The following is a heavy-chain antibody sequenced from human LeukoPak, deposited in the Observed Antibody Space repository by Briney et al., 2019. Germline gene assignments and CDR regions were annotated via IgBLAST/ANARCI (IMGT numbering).Heavy chain of an antibody. Sequence: PSETLSLTCTVSGYSISSGYYWGWIRQPPGKGLEWIGRIYHSGSTYYNPSLKSRVTISVDTSKNQFSLKLSSATAADTAVYYCARDSPTADIVVVPAAILIGWGQGTLVTVSS. CDR2: IYHSGST. V-gene: IGHV4-38-2*02. CDR1: GYSISSGYY. CDR3: ARDSPTADIVVVPAAILIG. D-gene: IGHD2-2*02. J-gene: IGHJ4*02.